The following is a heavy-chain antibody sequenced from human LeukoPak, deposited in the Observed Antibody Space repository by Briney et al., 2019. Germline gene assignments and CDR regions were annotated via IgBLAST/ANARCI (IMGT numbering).Heavy chain of an antibody. CDR2: IYHSGYT. J-gene: IGHJ4*02. D-gene: IGHD3-16*01. Sequence: SEALSLTCNVSGYSISSGYYWAWIRQAPGKGLEWIGSIYHSGYTHYNPSLKGRVTISVDTSKNDFSLKLSSVAAADTAIYYCARDMNPTHYFDYWGQGTLVTVSS. CDR3: ARDMNPTHYFDY. V-gene: IGHV4-38-2*02. CDR1: GYSISSGYY.